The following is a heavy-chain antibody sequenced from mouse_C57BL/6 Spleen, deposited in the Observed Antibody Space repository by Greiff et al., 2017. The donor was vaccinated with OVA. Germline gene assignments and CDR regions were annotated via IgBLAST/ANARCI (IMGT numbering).Heavy chain of an antibody. CDR1: GYTFTSYW. D-gene: IGHD1-1*01. J-gene: IGHJ3*01. CDR2: IDPSDSET. V-gene: IGHV1-52*01. CDR3: ARSLITTVVEGSLFAY. Sequence: VQLQQSGAELVRPGSSVKLSCKASGYTFTSYWMHWVKQRPIQGLEWIGNIDPSDSETHYNQKFKDKATLTVDKSSSTAYMQLSSLTSEDSAVYYCARSLITTVVEGSLFAYWGQGTLVTVSA.